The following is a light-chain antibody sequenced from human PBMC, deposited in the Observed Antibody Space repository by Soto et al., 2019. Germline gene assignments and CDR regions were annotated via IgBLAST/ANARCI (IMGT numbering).Light chain of an antibody. V-gene: IGLV2-8*01. CDR1: SSDVGIYKY. Sequence: QSLLTQPPSASGSRGQSVTRSCTGTSSDVGIYKYVSWYQHHPGKAPKLILYEVSKRPSGVPDRFSGSKSGNTASLTVSGLQAEDEAAYYCSSYANHNNFRFVFGTGTKVTVL. J-gene: IGLJ1*01. CDR2: EVS. CDR3: SSYANHNNFRFV.